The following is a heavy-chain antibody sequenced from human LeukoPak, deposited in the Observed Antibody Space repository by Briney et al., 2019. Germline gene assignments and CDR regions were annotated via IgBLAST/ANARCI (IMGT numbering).Heavy chain of an antibody. J-gene: IGHJ2*01. CDR3: TRGRYFDL. CDR1: GFIVSSNY. CDR2: IYSGGFT. Sequence: GGSLSLSCAASGFIVSSNYMSWVRQAPGKGLEWVSVIYSGGFTDYADSVKGRFAISRDNSKNTLYFQMNNLRAEDTAVYYCTRGRYFDLWGRGILVTVSS. V-gene: IGHV3-53*01.